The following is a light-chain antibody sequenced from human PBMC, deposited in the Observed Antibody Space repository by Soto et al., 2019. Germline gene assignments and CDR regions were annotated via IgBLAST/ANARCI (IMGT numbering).Light chain of an antibody. CDR2: AAS. Sequence: EIVMTQSPATLSVSPGERATLSCRASQSVSTNLAWYQQKPGQAPRLLIYAASSRATDLPARFSGSGSGTDFTLNISSLQSEDFAVYYCQQYDDWPLYTFGQGTKLEIK. CDR1: QSVSTN. J-gene: IGKJ2*01. CDR3: QQYDDWPLYT. V-gene: IGKV3-15*01.